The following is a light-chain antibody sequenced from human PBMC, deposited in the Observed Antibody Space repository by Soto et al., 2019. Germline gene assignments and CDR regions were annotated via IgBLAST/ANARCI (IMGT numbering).Light chain of an antibody. Sequence: QSVLTQPPSVSGAPGQRVTISCTGSSSNIGAGYDVHWYQQLPGTAPKLLIYVNSNRPSGVPDRFSGSTSGTSASLAITGLQAEDEADYYCQSYDSSLSGVVFSGGTKLTVL. V-gene: IGLV1-40*01. CDR2: VNS. CDR1: SSNIGAGYD. CDR3: QSYDSSLSGVV. J-gene: IGLJ2*01.